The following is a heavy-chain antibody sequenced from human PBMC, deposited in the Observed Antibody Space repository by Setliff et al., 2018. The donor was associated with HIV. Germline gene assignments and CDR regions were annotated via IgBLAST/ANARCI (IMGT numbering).Heavy chain of an antibody. CDR3: TRYKLTSVMSNFDY. Sequence: GGSLRLSCTTSGFIFGDYAMSWVRQAPGKGLQWVAFTRSKAYGGTTEYAASVKGRFTISRDDSKNIAYLQMGSLKTEDTAVYFCTRYKLTSVMSNFDYWGLGTLVTSP. J-gene: IGHJ4*02. CDR2: TRSKAYGGTT. CDR1: GFIFGDYA. V-gene: IGHV3-49*04. D-gene: IGHD4-17*01.